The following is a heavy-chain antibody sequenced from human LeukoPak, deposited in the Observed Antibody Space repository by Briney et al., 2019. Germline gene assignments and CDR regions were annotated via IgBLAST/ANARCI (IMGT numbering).Heavy chain of an antibody. D-gene: IGHD1-14*01. V-gene: IGHV3-21*01. CDR3: ARDETNGFDS. CDR2: INSRSTYI. Sequence: GGSLRLSCGASGFTFSNYNMNWVRQAPGEGLEWVSSINSRSTYIFYADSVMGRFTISRDNAKNSLFLQMNGLRAEDTAVYYCARDETNGFDSWGQGTLVTVSS. J-gene: IGHJ5*01. CDR1: GFTFSNYN.